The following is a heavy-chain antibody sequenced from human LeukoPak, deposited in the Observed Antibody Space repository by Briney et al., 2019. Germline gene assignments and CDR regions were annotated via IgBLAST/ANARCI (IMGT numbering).Heavy chain of an antibody. J-gene: IGHJ6*03. CDR3: AREVQHGGPGYYMDV. CDR2: INHSGST. CDR1: GGSFSGYY. Sequence: PSGTLSLTCAVYGGSFSGYYWSWIRQPPGKGLEWIGEINHSGSTNYNPSLKSRVTISVDTSKNQFSLKLSSVTAADTAVYYCAREVQHGGPGYYMDVWGKGTTVTVSS. V-gene: IGHV4-34*01. D-gene: IGHD1-1*01.